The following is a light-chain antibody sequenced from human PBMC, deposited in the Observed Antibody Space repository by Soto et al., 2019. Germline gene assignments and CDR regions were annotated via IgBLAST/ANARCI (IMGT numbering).Light chain of an antibody. V-gene: IGLV2-14*03. CDR1: SSDVGGYNY. Sequence: QSALTQPASVSGSPGQSITISCTGTSSDVGGYNYVSWYQQHPGKAPKLLIYEVTYRPSGVSNRFSGSKSGNTASLTISGLQAEDEADYFCGSYTSSNTLVCGTGTKLTVL. CDR3: GSYTSSNTLV. CDR2: EVT. J-gene: IGLJ1*01.